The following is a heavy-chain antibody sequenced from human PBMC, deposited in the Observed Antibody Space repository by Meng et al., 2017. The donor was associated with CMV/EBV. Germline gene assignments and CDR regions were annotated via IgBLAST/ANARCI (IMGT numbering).Heavy chain of an antibody. CDR3: ARELRFLESTGWYYYGMDV. Sequence: CAVYGGSFSGYYWSWIRQPPGKGLEWIGEINHSGSTNYNPSLKSRVTISVDTSKNQFSLKLSSVTAADTAVYYCARELRFLESTGWYYYGMDVWGQGTTVTVSS. CDR2: INHSGST. CDR1: GGSFSGYY. V-gene: IGHV4-34*01. D-gene: IGHD3-3*01. J-gene: IGHJ6*02.